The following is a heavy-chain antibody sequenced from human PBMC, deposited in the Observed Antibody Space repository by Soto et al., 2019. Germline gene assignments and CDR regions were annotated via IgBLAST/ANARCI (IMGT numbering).Heavy chain of an antibody. D-gene: IGHD2-2*01. Sequence: ASVKVSCKASGGTFSSYAISWVRQAPGQGLEWMGGIIPIFGTANYAQKFQGRVTITADKSTSTAYMELSSLRSEDTAVYYCARTIVVVPAADYYYYYGMDVWGQGTTVTVSS. V-gene: IGHV1-69*06. CDR1: GGTFSSYA. CDR3: ARTIVVVPAADYYYYYGMDV. J-gene: IGHJ6*02. CDR2: IIPIFGTA.